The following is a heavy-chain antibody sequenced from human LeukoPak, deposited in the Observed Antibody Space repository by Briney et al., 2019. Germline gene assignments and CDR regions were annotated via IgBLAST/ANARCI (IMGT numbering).Heavy chain of an antibody. Sequence: GASVKVSCKPSGGTFSSYAISWVRQAPGQGLEWMGRIIPILGIANYAQKFQGRVTITADKSTSTAYMELSSLRSEDTAVYYCAYCGGDCYSFDYWGQGTLVTVSS. J-gene: IGHJ4*02. CDR3: AYCGGDCYSFDY. CDR2: IIPILGIA. V-gene: IGHV1-69*04. D-gene: IGHD2-21*02. CDR1: GGTFSSYA.